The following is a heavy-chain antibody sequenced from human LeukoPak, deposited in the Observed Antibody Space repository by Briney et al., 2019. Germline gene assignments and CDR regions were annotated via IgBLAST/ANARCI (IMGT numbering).Heavy chain of an antibody. V-gene: IGHV1-18*01. Sequence: ASVKVSCKASGYTFTSYAISWVRQAPGQGLEWMGWISAYNGNTNYAQKLQGRVTRTTDTSTSTAYMELRSLRSDDTAVYYCARDFPTYYYYMDVWGKGTTVTVSS. CDR1: GYTFTSYA. CDR3: ARDFPTYYYYMDV. J-gene: IGHJ6*03. CDR2: ISAYNGNT.